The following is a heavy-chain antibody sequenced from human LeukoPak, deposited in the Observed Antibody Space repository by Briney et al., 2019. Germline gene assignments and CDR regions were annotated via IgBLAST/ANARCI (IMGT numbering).Heavy chain of an antibody. D-gene: IGHD3-9*01. V-gene: IGHV3-30*18. CDR1: GFTFSSYA. CDR2: ISYDGSNK. CDR3: AKGSRYFGEGPFDY. Sequence: GGSLRLSCAASGFTFSSYAMSWVRQAPGKGLEWVAVISYDGSNKYYADSVKGRFTISRDNSKNTLYLQMNSLRAEDTAVYYCAKGSRYFGEGPFDYWGQGTLVTVSS. J-gene: IGHJ4*02.